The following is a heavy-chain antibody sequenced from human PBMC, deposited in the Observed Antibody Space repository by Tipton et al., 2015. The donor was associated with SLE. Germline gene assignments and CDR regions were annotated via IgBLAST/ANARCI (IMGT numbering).Heavy chain of an antibody. CDR1: GYSISSGYY. J-gene: IGHJ6*03. CDR3: ARDAQYYDFWSGSGRVVYYYYMDV. CDR2: IYHSGST. D-gene: IGHD3-3*01. Sequence: TLSLTCAVSGYSISSGYYWGWIRQPPGKGLEGIGSIYHSGSTYYNPSLKSRVTISVDTSKNQFSLKLSSVTAADTAVYYCARDAQYYDFWSGSGRVVYYYYMDVWGKGTTVTVSS. V-gene: IGHV4-38-2*02.